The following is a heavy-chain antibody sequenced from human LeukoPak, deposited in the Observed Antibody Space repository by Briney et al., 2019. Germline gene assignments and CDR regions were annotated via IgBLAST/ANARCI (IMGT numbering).Heavy chain of an antibody. CDR1: GYTFTGYY. CDR3: ARDRSSSWVDY. J-gene: IGHJ4*02. D-gene: IGHD6-13*01. CDR2: INPNSGGT. Sequence: ASVKVSCKASGYTFTGYYIHWVRQAPGQGLEWMGRINPNSGGTNYAQKFQGRVTMTRDTSISTAYMELSRLRSDDTAVYYCARDRSSSWVDYWGQGTLVTVSS. V-gene: IGHV1-2*06.